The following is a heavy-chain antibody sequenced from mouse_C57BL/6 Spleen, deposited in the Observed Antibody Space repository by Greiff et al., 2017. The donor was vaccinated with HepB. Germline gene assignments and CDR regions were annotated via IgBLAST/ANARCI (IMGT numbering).Heavy chain of an antibody. Sequence: QVQLQQSGPGLVQPSQSLSITCTVSGFSLTSYGVHWVRQSPGKGLEWLGVIWSGGSTDYNAAFISRLSISKDNSKSQVFFKMNSLQADDTAIYYCARGPPTNYFDYWGQGTTLTVSS. CDR3: ARGPPTNYFDY. V-gene: IGHV2-2*01. D-gene: IGHD2-10*01. CDR1: GFSLTSYG. CDR2: IWSGGST. J-gene: IGHJ2*01.